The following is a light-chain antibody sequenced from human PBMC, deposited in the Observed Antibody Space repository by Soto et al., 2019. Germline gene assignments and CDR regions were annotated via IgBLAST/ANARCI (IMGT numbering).Light chain of an antibody. V-gene: IGKV3-15*01. CDR2: GAS. CDR3: QQYNNWPPIFT. Sequence: EIVMTQSPATLSVSPGERATLSCRASQSVSSNLAWYQQKPGQAPRLLIYGASTRATGIPARFSGSGSGTEFTLTISSLQAVDFAVYYVQQYNNWPPIFTFGPGTKVDIK. J-gene: IGKJ3*01. CDR1: QSVSSN.